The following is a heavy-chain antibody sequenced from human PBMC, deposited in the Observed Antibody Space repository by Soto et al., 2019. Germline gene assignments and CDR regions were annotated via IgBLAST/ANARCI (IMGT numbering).Heavy chain of an antibody. D-gene: IGHD3-22*01. Sequence: PGGSLRLSCAASGFTFSSYAMSWVRQAPGKGLEGVSAISGSGGSTYYADSVKGRFTISRDNSKNTLYLQMNSLRCEDTAVYYCANQRYDRYPRTDYWGQGTLVTVSS. CDR1: GFTFSSYA. J-gene: IGHJ4*02. V-gene: IGHV3-23*01. CDR2: ISGSGGST. CDR3: ANQRYDRYPRTDY.